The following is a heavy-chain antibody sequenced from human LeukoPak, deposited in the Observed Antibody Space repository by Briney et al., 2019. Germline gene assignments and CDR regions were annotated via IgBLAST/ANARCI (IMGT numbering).Heavy chain of an antibody. Sequence: GESLKISCQGFGYSFTGYWIGWVRQMPGKGMEWMGVIYPGDLRVRYNPSFQGQVTISVDKSISTAYLQWVSLRASDSAMYYCACRDLTSTWSFPWGQGTLVTVSS. CDR1: GYSFTGYW. V-gene: IGHV5-51*01. J-gene: IGHJ5*02. CDR2: IYPGDLRV. CDR3: ACRDLTSTWSFP. D-gene: IGHD6-13*01.